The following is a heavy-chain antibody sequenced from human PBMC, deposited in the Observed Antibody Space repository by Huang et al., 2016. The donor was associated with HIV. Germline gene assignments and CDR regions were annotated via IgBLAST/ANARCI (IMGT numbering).Heavy chain of an antibody. V-gene: IGHV4-39*01. Sequence: QVKLQESGPGLVKSSETLSLTCTVSGASISSASYYWGWIRQPPGKGLEWIGTIYHTGTTYYSPALKSRLSMSVDTSENQVSLRLRSVTAADTAVYFCASHWEGSFYYYYYIDVWGPGTTVTVSS. CDR1: GASISSASYY. D-gene: IGHD1-26*01. CDR3: ASHWEGSFYYYYYIDV. CDR2: IYHTGTT. J-gene: IGHJ6*03.